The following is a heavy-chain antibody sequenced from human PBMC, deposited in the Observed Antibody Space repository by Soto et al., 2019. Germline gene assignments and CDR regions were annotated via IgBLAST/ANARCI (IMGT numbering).Heavy chain of an antibody. CDR1: GFTFENYA. V-gene: IGHV3-9*01. J-gene: IGHJ6*02. D-gene: IGHD2-2*01. CDR2: ISWKSGSI. Sequence: EVQLVESGGGWVQPGRSLRLSCAASGFTFENYAMHWVRQGPGKGLEWVAGISWKSGSIGYADSVRGRFTISRDNAKNSLYLQMNSLRPEDTALYYCAKVRYSSPMGYYYGMDVWGQGTTVTVSS. CDR3: AKVRYSSPMGYYYGMDV.